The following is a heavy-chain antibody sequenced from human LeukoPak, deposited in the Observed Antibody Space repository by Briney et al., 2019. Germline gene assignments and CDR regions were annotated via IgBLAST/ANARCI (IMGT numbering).Heavy chain of an antibody. Sequence: GGSLRLSCAASGFTVSSNYMSWVRQAPGKGLEWVSVIYSGGSTYYADSVKGRFTISRDNAKNSLYLQMNSLRAEDTAVYYCAELGITMIGGVWGKGTTVTLSS. CDR1: GFTVSSNY. V-gene: IGHV3-53*01. J-gene: IGHJ6*04. CDR3: AELGITMIGGV. CDR2: IYSGGST. D-gene: IGHD3-10*02.